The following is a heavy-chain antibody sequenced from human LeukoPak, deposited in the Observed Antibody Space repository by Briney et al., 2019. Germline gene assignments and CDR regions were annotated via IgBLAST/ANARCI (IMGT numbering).Heavy chain of an antibody. CDR2: INPNSGGT. Sequence: ASVKVSCKASGYTFTGYYMHWVRQAPGQGLGWMGWINPNSGGTNYAQKFQGRVTMTRDTSISTAYMELSRLRSDDTAVYYCARDRSLLWFGEFISWFDPWGQGTLVTVSS. CDR3: ARDRSLLWFGEFISWFDP. D-gene: IGHD3-10*01. V-gene: IGHV1-2*02. J-gene: IGHJ5*02. CDR1: GYTFTGYY.